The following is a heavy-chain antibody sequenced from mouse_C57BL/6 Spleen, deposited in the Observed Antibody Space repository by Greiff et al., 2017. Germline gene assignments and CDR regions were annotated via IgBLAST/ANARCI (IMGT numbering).Heavy chain of an antibody. CDR1: GYTFTSYG. CDR2: IFPRSGNT. D-gene: IGHD1-1*01. Sequence: QVQLQQSGAELARPGASVKLSCKASGYTFTSYGISWVKQRTGQGLEWIGEIFPRSGNTYYNEKFKGKATLTADKSSSTAYMELRSLTSEDYAVYFCARRTTVVADAMDYWGQGTSVTVSS. CDR3: ARRTTVVADAMDY. V-gene: IGHV1-81*01. J-gene: IGHJ4*01.